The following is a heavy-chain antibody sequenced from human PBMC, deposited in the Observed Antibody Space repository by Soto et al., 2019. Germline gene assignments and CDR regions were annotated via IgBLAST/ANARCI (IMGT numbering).Heavy chain of an antibody. CDR3: ARSRNLLGYCTDGVFCPAHYYMDV. D-gene: IGHD2-8*01. J-gene: IGHJ6*03. CDR2: INPSGGST. CDR1: GYTFTSYY. V-gene: IGHV1-46*03. Sequence: QVQLVQSRAEVKKPGASVKVSCKASGYTFTSYYMHWVRQAPGQGLGWMGIINPSGGSTSYAQKFQGRVTITRDTSTSKVYMELSSLRYEDTAVYYCARSRNLLGYCTDGVFCPAHYYMDVWGKGTTVTVSS.